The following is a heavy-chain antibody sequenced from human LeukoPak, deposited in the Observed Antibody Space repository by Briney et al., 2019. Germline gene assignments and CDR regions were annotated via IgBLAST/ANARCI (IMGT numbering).Heavy chain of an antibody. D-gene: IGHD2-21*01. CDR2: MFYSGNT. Sequence: PSETLYLTCGVSGGSIISSSYYWGWIRQPPGKGMEWIASMFYSGNTYYNPSLKSRVTMSVDTTENQFSLKLSSVTAADTAVYYCARHVVGNYDLLSFDYWGQGSLVTVSS. CDR3: ARHVVGNYDLLSFDY. V-gene: IGHV4-39*01. J-gene: IGHJ4*02. CDR1: GGSIISSSYY.